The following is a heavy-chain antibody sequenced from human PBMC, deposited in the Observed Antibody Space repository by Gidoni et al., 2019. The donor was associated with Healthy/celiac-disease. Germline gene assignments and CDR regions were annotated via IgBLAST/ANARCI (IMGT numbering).Heavy chain of an antibody. CDR2: IIHIFGTA. CDR1: GGTFSSYA. Sequence: QVQLVQSGAEVKKPGSSVKVSCKASGGTFSSYAISWVRQAPGQGLEWMGGIIHIFGTANDAQKFQGRVTITADESTSTAYRELSSLRSEDTAVYYCAREGGLDGDYAGNYYYYGMDVWGQGTTVTVSS. V-gene: IGHV1-69*01. D-gene: IGHD4-17*01. CDR3: AREGGLDGDYAGNYYYYGMDV. J-gene: IGHJ6*02.